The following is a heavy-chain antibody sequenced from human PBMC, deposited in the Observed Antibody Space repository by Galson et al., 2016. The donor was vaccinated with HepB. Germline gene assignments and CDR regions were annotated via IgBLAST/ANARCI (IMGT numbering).Heavy chain of an antibody. CDR2: IYHNGYT. Sequence: SETLSLTCGVSGASISSDKWWTWVRQPPGKGLEWIGEIYHNGYTNYNPSLKTRVTISLDKSRNQFSLNMTSVTAADTAVYYFARAASSSPYTGTDPWGQGTVVTVSS. V-gene: IGHV4/OR15-8*02. D-gene: IGHD2-15*01. J-gene: IGHJ5*02. CDR1: GASISSDKW. CDR3: ARAASSSPYTGTDP.